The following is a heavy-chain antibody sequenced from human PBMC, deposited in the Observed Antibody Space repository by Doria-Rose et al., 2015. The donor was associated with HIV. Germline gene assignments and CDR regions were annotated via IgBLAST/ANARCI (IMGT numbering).Heavy chain of an antibody. CDR1: GDSISTYY. CDR2: IYYSGST. CDR3: ARGTFYDSSGYYPYFDY. D-gene: IGHD3-22*01. V-gene: IGHV4-59*01. Sequence: GLVKPSETLSLTCSVSGDSISTYYWNWIRQPPGKGLEWIGYIYYSGSTNYNPSLKSRVTISVDTSKNQFSLKLSSVTAADTAVYYCARGTFYDSSGYYPYFDYWGQGTLVTVSS. J-gene: IGHJ4*02.